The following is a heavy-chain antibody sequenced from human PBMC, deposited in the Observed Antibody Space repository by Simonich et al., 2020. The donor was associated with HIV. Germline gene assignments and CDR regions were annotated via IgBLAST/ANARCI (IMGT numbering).Heavy chain of an antibody. CDR2: INHSGST. J-gene: IGHJ4*02. Sequence: QVQLQQWGAGLLKPSETLSLTCAVYGGSFSGYYWSWIRQPPGKGLEGIGEINHSGSTNSNPSLKSRVTKSVDTSKNQFSLKLSSVTAADTAVYYCARRHPTTVTTPYFDYWGQGTLVTVSS. CDR3: ARRHPTTVTTPYFDY. D-gene: IGHD4-17*01. V-gene: IGHV4-34*01. CDR1: GGSFSGYY.